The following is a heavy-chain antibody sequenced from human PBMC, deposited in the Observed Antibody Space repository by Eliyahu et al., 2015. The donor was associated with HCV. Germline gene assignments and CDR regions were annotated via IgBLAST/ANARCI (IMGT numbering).Heavy chain of an antibody. J-gene: IGHJ6*02. CDR1: GYTFTSHG. V-gene: IGHV1-18*04. D-gene: IGHD2-8*02. CDR2: TSPHTSHK. CDR3: ARDRQNLYCPGGMCYTDYWGQGTLVSVSSDV. Sequence: QVQLVQSGAEVKKPGASVRVSCKATGYTFTSHGIIWVRXAPGXGLEWMGWTSPHTSHKKFAQNFQDRVTMTTDTSTSTAYLELRYLESDDTAVYYCARDRQNLYCPGGMCYTDYWGQGTLVSVSSDVWGQGTTVTVSS.